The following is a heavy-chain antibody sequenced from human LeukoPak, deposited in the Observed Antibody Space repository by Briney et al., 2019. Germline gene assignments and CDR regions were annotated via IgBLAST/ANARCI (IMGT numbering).Heavy chain of an antibody. Sequence: GGSLRLSCAASGFSFSSYSMSWVRQAPGKGLEWVSFIYSGGNTYYADSVKGRFTISRDNSKNTVHLQMNSLRAEDTAMYYCARRAGDYSHPYDYWGQGTLVTVSS. D-gene: IGHD3-22*01. CDR1: GFSFSSYS. CDR2: IYSGGNT. J-gene: IGHJ4*02. V-gene: IGHV3-53*01. CDR3: ARRAGDYSHPYDY.